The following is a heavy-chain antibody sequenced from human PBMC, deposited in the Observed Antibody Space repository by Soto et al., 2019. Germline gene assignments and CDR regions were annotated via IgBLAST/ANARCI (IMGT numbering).Heavy chain of an antibody. CDR2: INHSGST. Sequence: SETLSLTCAVYGGSFSGYYWSWIRRPPGKGLEWIGEINHSGSTNYNPSLKSRVTISVDTSKNQFSLKLSSVTAADTAVYYCARALSSYDFWSGYFSRWFDPWGQGTLVTVSS. CDR1: GGSFSGYY. CDR3: ARALSSYDFWSGYFSRWFDP. J-gene: IGHJ5*02. V-gene: IGHV4-34*01. D-gene: IGHD3-3*01.